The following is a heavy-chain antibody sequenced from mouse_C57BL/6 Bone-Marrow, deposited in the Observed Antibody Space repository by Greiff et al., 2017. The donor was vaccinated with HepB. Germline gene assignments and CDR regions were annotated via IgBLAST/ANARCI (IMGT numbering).Heavy chain of an antibody. V-gene: IGHV5-9-1*02. CDR3: TRGGYYGSSYVAWFAY. CDR1: GFTFSSYA. Sequence: EVKLMESGEGLVKPGGSLKLSCAASGFTFSSYAMSWVRQTPEKRLEWVAYISSGGDYIYYADTVKGRFTISRDNARNTLYLQMSSLKSEDTAMYYCTRGGYYGSSYVAWFAYWGQGTLVTVSA. D-gene: IGHD1-1*01. J-gene: IGHJ3*01. CDR2: ISSGGDYI.